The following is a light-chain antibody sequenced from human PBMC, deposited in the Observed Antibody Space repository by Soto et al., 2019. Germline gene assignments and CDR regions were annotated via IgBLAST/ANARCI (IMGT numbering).Light chain of an antibody. CDR3: MQGTHWPPYT. Sequence: DVVMTQSPLSLPVTLGQPASISCRSSQSLVYSDGNTYLSWLQQRPGQSPRRLIYKVSNRDSGAPDRFSGSGSGTEFTLKISRVEAEDGGVYYCMQGTHWPPYTFGQGTKLEIK. CDR1: QSLVYSDGNTY. J-gene: IGKJ2*01. V-gene: IGKV2-30*01. CDR2: KVS.